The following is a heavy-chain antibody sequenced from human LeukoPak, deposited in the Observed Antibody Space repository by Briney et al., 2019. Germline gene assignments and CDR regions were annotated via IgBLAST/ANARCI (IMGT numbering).Heavy chain of an antibody. CDR1: GGPIRSCDYY. J-gene: IGHJ4*02. D-gene: IGHD2-2*01. Sequence: SETLSLMCSVCGGPIRSCDYYWSWIRQPPGTGVEWVGYIYYSRSTYYNPSLKSRVTISVDTYKNQFSLKLSSVTAADTAVYYCARANLGYCSSTSCRHSGFLWATYFDYWGQGTLVTVSS. CDR3: ARANLGYCSSTSCRHSGFLWATYFDY. V-gene: IGHV4-30-4*01. CDR2: IYYSRST.